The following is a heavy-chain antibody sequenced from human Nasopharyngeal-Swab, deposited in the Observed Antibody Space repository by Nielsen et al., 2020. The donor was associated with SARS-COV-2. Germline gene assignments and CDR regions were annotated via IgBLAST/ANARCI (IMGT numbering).Heavy chain of an antibody. V-gene: IGHV4-61*03. CDR3: ARVLLWFGEPRGHFDY. CDR1: GGSVSSGSYY. J-gene: IGHJ4*02. Sequence: ETLSLTCTVSGGSVSSGSYYWSWIRQPPRKGLEWIGFIYYTGSTNYNPSLKSRVTMSLDTSKNHFSLKLSSVTASDTAMYYCARVLLWFGEPRGHFDYWGQGTLVTVSS. D-gene: IGHD3-10*01. CDR2: IYYTGST.